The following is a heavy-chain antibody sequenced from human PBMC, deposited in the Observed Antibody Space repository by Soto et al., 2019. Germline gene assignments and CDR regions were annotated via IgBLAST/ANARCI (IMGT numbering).Heavy chain of an antibody. Sequence: GESLKISCKGSGYSFTSYWIGWVRQMPGKGLEWMGTIYPGDSDTRYSPSFQGQVTISADKSISTAYLQWSSLKASDTAMYYCARRLGFGEAQTDDAFDIWGQGTMVTVSS. J-gene: IGHJ3*02. V-gene: IGHV5-51*01. CDR3: ARRLGFGEAQTDDAFDI. CDR2: IYPGDSDT. CDR1: GYSFTSYW. D-gene: IGHD3-10*01.